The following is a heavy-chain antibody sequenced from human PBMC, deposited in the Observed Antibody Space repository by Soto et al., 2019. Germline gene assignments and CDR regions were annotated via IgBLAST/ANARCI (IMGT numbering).Heavy chain of an antibody. CDR1: GGTFSSYT. Sequence: QVQLVQSGAEVKKPGSSVKVSCKASGGTFSSYTISWVRQAPGHGLEWMGRIIPILGIANYAQKFQGRVTITADKSTSTAYMELSSLRSEDTAVYYCAIGGSGGSCYGPIRDPWGQGTLVTVSS. CDR2: IIPILGIA. V-gene: IGHV1-69*02. J-gene: IGHJ5*02. CDR3: AIGGSGGSCYGPIRDP. D-gene: IGHD2-15*01.